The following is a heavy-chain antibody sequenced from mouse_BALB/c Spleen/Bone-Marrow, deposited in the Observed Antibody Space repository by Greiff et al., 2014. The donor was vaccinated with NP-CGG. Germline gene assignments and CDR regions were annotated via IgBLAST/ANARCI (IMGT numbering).Heavy chain of an antibody. CDR2: IGYSGST. V-gene: IGHV3-2*02. CDR3: ARDDYYGGSYFDY. CDR1: GYSITSDYA. Sequence: DVQLVESGPGLVKPSQSLSLTCTVTGYSITSDYAWNWIRQFPGKKLEWMGFIGYSGSTSYNPSLSSRISVTRDTSKNQFFLHLNSVATEDTATYYCARDDYYGGSYFDYWGQGTTLTVSS. D-gene: IGHD1-1*01. J-gene: IGHJ2*01.